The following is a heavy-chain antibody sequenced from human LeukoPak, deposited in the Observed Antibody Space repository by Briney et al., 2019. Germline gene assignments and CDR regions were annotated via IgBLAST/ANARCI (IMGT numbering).Heavy chain of an antibody. CDR2: ISPDGSEK. CDR3: AKVPVAGAIGWVDP. D-gene: IGHD2-2*02. J-gene: IGHJ5*02. CDR1: GFTFTTYW. V-gene: IGHV3-7*02. Sequence: GGSLRLSCAASGFTFTTYWMSWVRQAPGKGLEWVAKISPDGSEKYYVDSVKGRFTISRDNAKNSLDLQMSSLRADDTAVYYCAKVPVAGAIGWVDPWGQGTLVTVAS.